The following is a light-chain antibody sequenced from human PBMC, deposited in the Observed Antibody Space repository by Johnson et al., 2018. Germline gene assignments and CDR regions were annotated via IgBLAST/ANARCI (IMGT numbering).Light chain of an antibody. J-gene: IGLJ1*01. CDR1: SSNIGNNY. CDR2: ENN. Sequence: QSVLTQPPSVSAAPVQKVTISCSGSSSNIGNNYVSWYQQLPGTAPKLLIYENNKRPSGIPHRFSGSKSGTSATLGITGLQTGDEADYYCGTWDSSLSAGNVFGTGTKVTVL. CDR3: GTWDSSLSAGNV. V-gene: IGLV1-51*02.